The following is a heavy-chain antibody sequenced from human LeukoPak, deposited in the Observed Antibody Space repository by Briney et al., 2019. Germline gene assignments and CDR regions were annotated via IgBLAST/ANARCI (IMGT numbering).Heavy chain of an antibody. J-gene: IGHJ4*02. D-gene: IGHD2-2*01. CDR1: GFTFSSYW. CDR2: IKQDGSEK. V-gene: IGHV3-7*04. Sequence: GGSLRLSCAASGFTFSSYWMSWVRQAPGKGLEWVANIKQDGSEKYYVDSVKGRFTISRDNAQNSLYLQMNSLRAEDTAVYYCARGNSGHCTGATCYALDYWGQGTLVTVSS. CDR3: ARGNSGHCTGATCYALDY.